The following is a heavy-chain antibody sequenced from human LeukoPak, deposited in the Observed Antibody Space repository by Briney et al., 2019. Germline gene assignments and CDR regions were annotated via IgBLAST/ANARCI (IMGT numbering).Heavy chain of an antibody. Sequence: PGGSLRLSCAAPGFTFSSYAMSWVRQAPGKGLEWVSAISGSGGSTYYADSVKGRFTISRDNSKNTLYLQMNSLRAEDTAVYYCAKDLDGDYSVDYWGQGTLVTVSS. CDR3: AKDLDGDYSVDY. D-gene: IGHD4-17*01. CDR2: ISGSGGST. J-gene: IGHJ4*02. CDR1: GFTFSSYA. V-gene: IGHV3-23*01.